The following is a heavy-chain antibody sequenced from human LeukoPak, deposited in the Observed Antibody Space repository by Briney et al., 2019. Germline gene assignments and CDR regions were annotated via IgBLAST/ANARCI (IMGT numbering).Heavy chain of an antibody. CDR3: ARDGNYYGSGSVYYLDY. CDR2: IPYDGSNK. Sequence: GGSLRLSCAATGLTFSSHAMHWARQAPGKGPDWVADIPYDGSNKYYTDSVKGRFTISRDNSKNTLYLQMNSLRAEDTAVYYCARDGNYYGSGSVYYLDYWGQGTLVTVSS. V-gene: IGHV3-30*04. CDR1: GLTFSSHA. D-gene: IGHD3-10*01. J-gene: IGHJ4*02.